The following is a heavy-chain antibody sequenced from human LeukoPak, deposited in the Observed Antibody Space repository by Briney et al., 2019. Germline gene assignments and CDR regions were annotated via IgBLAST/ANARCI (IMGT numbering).Heavy chain of an antibody. V-gene: IGHV4-59*12. CDR3: ASLIPAATDY. J-gene: IGHJ4*02. CDR1: GGSISTYY. Sequence: SETLSLTCTVSGGSISTYYWTWIRQPPGKGLEWIGYMYYSGSANYNPSLKSRVTISVDTSKNQFSLKLSSVTAADTAVYYCASLIPAATDYWGQGNLVTVSS. D-gene: IGHD2-2*01. CDR2: MYYSGSA.